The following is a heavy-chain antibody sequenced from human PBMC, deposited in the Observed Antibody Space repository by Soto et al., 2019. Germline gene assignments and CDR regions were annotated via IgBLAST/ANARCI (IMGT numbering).Heavy chain of an antibody. Sequence: GVLRLSCAVSGFTFNSNDMTWVRQAPGKGLEWVSTISSSGAFTYHADSVRGRLTISRDNSKNTVYLQMNSLRAEDTAVYYCVKRQVSLVRGISPFDYWGQGALVTVSS. CDR1: GFTFNSND. V-gene: IGHV3-23*01. CDR3: VKRQVSLVRGISPFDY. J-gene: IGHJ4*02. D-gene: IGHD3-10*01. CDR2: ISSSGAFT.